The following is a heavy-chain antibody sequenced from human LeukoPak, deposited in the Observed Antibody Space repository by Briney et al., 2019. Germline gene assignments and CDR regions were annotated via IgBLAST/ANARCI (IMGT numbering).Heavy chain of an antibody. J-gene: IGHJ4*02. V-gene: IGHV1-58*02. Sequence: SVKVSCKASGFTFTSSPMQWVRQARGQRLEWIGWIVVGSGNTNYAQKFQERVTITRDMSTDTAYMELSSLRSEDTAVYYCATGSGWYSPDYWGQGTLVTVSS. CDR3: ATGSGWYSPDY. CDR2: IVVGSGNT. D-gene: IGHD6-19*01. CDR1: GFTFTSSP.